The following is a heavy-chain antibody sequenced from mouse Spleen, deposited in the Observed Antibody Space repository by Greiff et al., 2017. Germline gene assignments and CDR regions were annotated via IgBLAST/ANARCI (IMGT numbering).Heavy chain of an antibody. J-gene: IGHJ4*01. CDR1: GFTFSDYG. Sequence: EVKLVESGGGLVKPGGSLKLSCAASGFTFSDYGMHWVRQAPEKGLEWVAYISSGSSTIYYADTVKGRFTISRDNAKNTLFLQMTSLRSEDTAMYYCARRNPSLAMDYWGQGTSVTVSS. CDR3: ARRNPSLAMDY. D-gene: IGHD6-2*01. CDR2: ISSGSSTI. V-gene: IGHV5-17*01.